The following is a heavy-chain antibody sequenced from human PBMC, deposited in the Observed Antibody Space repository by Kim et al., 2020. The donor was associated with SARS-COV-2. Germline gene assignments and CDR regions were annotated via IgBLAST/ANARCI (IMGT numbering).Heavy chain of an antibody. D-gene: IGHD1-26*01. CDR1: GFTFSSYG. J-gene: IGHJ5*02. CDR2: IWYDGSNK. V-gene: IGHV3-33*01. CDR3: ARGSGGLLSVDWFDP. Sequence: GGSLRLSCAASGFTFSSYGMHWVRQAPGKGLEWVAVIWYDGSNKYYADSVKGRFTISRDNSKNTLYLQMNSLRAEDTAVYYCARGSGGLLSVDWFDPWGQGTLVTVSS.